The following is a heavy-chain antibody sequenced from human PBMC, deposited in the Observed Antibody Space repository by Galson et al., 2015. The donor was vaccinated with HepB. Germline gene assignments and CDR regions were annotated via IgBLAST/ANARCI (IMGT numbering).Heavy chain of an antibody. CDR2: IIPIFGTA. V-gene: IGHV1-69*13. D-gene: IGHD6-19*01. Sequence: QSGAEVKKPGASVKVSCKASGGTFSNYAISWVRQAPGQGLEWMGGIIPIFGTANYAQKFQGRVTITADESTSTAYMELSSLRSEDTAVYYCARDPPIGSSGGPEGGWWGQGTLVTVSS. CDR1: GGTFSNYA. J-gene: IGHJ4*02. CDR3: ARDPPIGSSGGPEGGW.